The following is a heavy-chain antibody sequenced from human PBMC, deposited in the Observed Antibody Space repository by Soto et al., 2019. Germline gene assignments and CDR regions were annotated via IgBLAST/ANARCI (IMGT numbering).Heavy chain of an antibody. CDR2: ISAYNGNT. CDR3: ARDIYDFWSGYYTDYYYGMDV. V-gene: IGHV1-18*01. Sequence: QVQLVQSGAEVKKPGASVKVSCKASGYTFTSYGISWVRQAPGQGLEWMGWISAYNGNTNYAQKLQGRVTMTTDTSTSTGYLELRSLRSDDTAVYYCARDIYDFWSGYYTDYYYGMDVWGQGTTVTGSS. CDR1: GYTFTSYG. D-gene: IGHD3-3*01. J-gene: IGHJ6*02.